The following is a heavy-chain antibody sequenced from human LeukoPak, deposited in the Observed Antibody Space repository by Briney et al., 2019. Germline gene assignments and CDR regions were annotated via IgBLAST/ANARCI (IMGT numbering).Heavy chain of an antibody. V-gene: IGHV4-4*07. J-gene: IGHJ5*02. CDR1: GGSISSYY. D-gene: IGHD6-19*01. Sequence: SETLSLTCTVSGGSISSYYGSWIRQPAGKGLEWIGRIYTSGSTNYNPSLKSRVTISVDKSKNRFSLKLSSVTAADTAVYYCVLGPSYSSGWYNWFDPWGQGTLVTVSS. CDR2: IYTSGST. CDR3: VLGPSYSSGWYNWFDP.